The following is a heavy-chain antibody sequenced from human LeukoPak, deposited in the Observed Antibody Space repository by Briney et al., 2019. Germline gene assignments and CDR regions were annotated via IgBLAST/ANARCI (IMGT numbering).Heavy chain of an antibody. CDR3: ARDHHRRLYDSQARDTFDF. CDR1: GFIFSSYD. V-gene: IGHV3-48*03. J-gene: IGHJ3*01. Sequence: GGSLRLSCAASGFIFSSYDMNWVRQAPGKGLEWVSYISSSGSTIFYADSVKGRFTVSRDNAKNSLYLQMNSLRAEDTAVYYCARDHHRRLYDSQARDTFDFWGQGTMVTVSS. D-gene: IGHD3-22*01. CDR2: ISSSGSTI.